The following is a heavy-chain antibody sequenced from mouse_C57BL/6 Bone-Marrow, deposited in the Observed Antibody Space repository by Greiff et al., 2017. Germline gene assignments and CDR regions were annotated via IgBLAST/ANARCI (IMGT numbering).Heavy chain of an antibody. CDR3: AREDPNYYGSRTVFAY. CDR1: GYSITSGYY. CDR2: ISYDGSN. J-gene: IGHJ3*01. Sequence: EVKLQESGPGLVKPSQSLSLTCSVTGYSITSGYYWNWIRQFPGNKLEWMGYISYDGSNNYNPSPKNRISITRDTSKNQFFLKLNSVTTEDTATYYCAREDPNYYGSRTVFAYWGQGTLVTVSA. D-gene: IGHD1-1*01. V-gene: IGHV3-6*01.